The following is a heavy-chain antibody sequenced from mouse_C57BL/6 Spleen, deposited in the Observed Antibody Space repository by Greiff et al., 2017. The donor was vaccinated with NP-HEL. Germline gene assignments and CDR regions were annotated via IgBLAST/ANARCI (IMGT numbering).Heavy chain of an antibody. CDR1: GYTFTSYW. J-gene: IGHJ1*03. Sequence: VQLQQPGAELVKPGASVKLSCKASGYTFTSYWMHWVKQRPGQGLEWIGMIHPNSGSTNYNEKFKSKATLTVDKSSSTAYMQLSSLTSEDSAVYYCASTTVVEGYWYFDVWGTGTTVTVSS. CDR2: IHPNSGST. CDR3: ASTTVVEGYWYFDV. D-gene: IGHD1-1*01. V-gene: IGHV1-64*01.